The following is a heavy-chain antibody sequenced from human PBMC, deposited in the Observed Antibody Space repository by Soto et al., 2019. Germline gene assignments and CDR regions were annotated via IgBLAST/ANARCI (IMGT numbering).Heavy chain of an antibody. CDR1: GGSVSSSNYG. V-gene: IGHV4-39*01. D-gene: IGHD3-9*01. CDR3: ASTISPASNGFET. CDR2: MYYGGDT. Sequence: QLQLQESGPGLVKASETLSLTCDVSGGSVSSSNYGWAWIRQPPGKGLEWIGSMYYGGDTYYNPSPKSGATITINTSKNHFSLKLSSVPAANPAGLYCASTISPASNGFETWGKETLVTVSS. J-gene: IGHJ5*02.